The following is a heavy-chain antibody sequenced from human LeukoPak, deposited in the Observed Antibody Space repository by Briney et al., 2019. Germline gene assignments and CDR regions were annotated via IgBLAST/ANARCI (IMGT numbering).Heavy chain of an antibody. V-gene: IGHV3-9*01. Sequence: GGSLRLSCAASGFTFDDYAMHWVRQAPGKGLEWVSGISWNSGSIGYADSVKGRFTISRDNAKNSLYLQMNSLRAEDTAVYYCAREGGYSGYDWEAFDIWGQGTMVTVSS. J-gene: IGHJ3*02. CDR1: GFTFDDYA. D-gene: IGHD5-12*01. CDR3: AREGGYSGYDWEAFDI. CDR2: ISWNSGSI.